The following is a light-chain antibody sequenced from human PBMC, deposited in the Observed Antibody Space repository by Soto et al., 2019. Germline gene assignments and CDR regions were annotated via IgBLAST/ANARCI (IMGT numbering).Light chain of an antibody. Sequence: DIQMIQSPSALSASVGDRDTITRRASQSISRRLAWYQQKPGKAPKLLIYDASSLESGVPAGFSGSGSGTQFTLTISSLQPDDFATYYCQQYNSYPWTFGQGTKV. CDR2: DAS. V-gene: IGKV1-5*01. J-gene: IGKJ1*01. CDR3: QQYNSYPWT. CDR1: QSISRR.